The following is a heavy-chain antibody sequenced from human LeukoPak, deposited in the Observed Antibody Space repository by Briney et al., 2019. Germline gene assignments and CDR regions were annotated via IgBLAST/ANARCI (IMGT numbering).Heavy chain of an antibody. D-gene: IGHD2-15*01. CDR2: ISYDGSDK. CDR1: GFIFSSYG. V-gene: IGHV3-30*18. J-gene: IGHJ1*01. Sequence: GRSLTLSCAASGFIFSSYGMHWIRHAPGKGLEWVEVISYDGSDKWYADSVKGRFTVSRDNSKNTLSLQMNSLRDEDTAVYYCAKGSGYCTGGSCWRLWGQGTPVTVSS. CDR3: AKGSGYCTGGSCWRL.